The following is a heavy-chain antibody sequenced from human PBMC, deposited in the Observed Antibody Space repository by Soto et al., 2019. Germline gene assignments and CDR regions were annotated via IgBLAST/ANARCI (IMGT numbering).Heavy chain of an antibody. J-gene: IGHJ6*02. CDR3: ARDTKWWYYYDSSGYYYTAQDGMDV. CDR1: GFTFSSYG. D-gene: IGHD3-22*01. V-gene: IGHV3-33*01. CDR2: IWYDGSNK. Sequence: GGSLRLSCAASGFTFSSYGMHWVRQAPGKGLEWVAVIWYDGSNKYYADSVKGRFTISRDNSKNTLYLQMNSLRAEDTAVYYCARDTKWWYYYDSSGYYYTAQDGMDVWGQGTTVTVSS.